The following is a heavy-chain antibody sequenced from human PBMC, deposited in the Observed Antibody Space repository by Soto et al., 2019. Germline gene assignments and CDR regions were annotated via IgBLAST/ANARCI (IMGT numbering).Heavy chain of an antibody. CDR1: GGSISSGDYY. J-gene: IGHJ5*02. CDR2: IYYSGRT. Sequence: QVQLQESGPGLVKPSQTLSLTCTLSGGSISSGDYYWSWIRHPPGKGLEWIGNIYYSGRTNYNPSLKSRLNIALDTSNNHFFLKMTSVTAADTAVYYCARRGLHVGELSRNWFDPWGQGTLVTVSS. D-gene: IGHD3-16*02. CDR3: ARRGLHVGELSRNWFDP. V-gene: IGHV4-31*03.